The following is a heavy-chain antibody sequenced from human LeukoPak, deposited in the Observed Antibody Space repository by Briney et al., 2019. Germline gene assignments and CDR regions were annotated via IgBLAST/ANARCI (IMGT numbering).Heavy chain of an antibody. D-gene: IGHD6-25*01. CDR3: ARMGAAADLTFDY. V-gene: IGHV3-21*01. CDR1: GFTFSSYS. Sequence: GGSLRLSCAASGFTFSSYSMNWVRQAPGKGLEWVSSISSSSSYIYYADSVKGRFTISRDNAKNSLYLQMNSLRAEDTAVYYCARMGAAADLTFDYWGQGTLVTVSS. CDR2: ISSSSSYI. J-gene: IGHJ4*02.